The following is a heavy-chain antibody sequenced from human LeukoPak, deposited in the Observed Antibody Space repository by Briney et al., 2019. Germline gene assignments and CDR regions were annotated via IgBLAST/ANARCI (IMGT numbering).Heavy chain of an antibody. CDR1: GYTFTGYY. CDR3: AREPMVRGVITTCFDY. D-gene: IGHD3-10*01. CDR2: INPNSGGT. Sequence: ASVKVSCKASGYTFTGYYMHWVRQAPGQGLEWMGWINPNSGGTNYAQKFQGWVTMTRDTSISTAYMELSRLRSDDTAVYYCAREPMVRGVITTCFDYWGQGTLVTVSS. V-gene: IGHV1-2*04. J-gene: IGHJ4*02.